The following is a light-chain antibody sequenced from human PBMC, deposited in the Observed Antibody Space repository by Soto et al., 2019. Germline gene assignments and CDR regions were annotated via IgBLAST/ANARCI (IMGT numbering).Light chain of an antibody. CDR1: SSDVGAYEY. Sequence: QSALIQPPSASGSPGQSVTISCAGSSSDVGAYEYVSWYQHHPGKAPKLVIYEVSNRPSGVSNRFSASKSGNTASLTISGLQAEDEADYYCNSYTTSSTYVFGTGTKVTVL. CDR3: NSYTTSSTYV. J-gene: IGLJ1*01. V-gene: IGLV2-14*01. CDR2: EVS.